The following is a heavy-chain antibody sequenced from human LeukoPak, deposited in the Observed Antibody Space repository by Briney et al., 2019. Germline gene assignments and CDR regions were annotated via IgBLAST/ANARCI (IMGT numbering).Heavy chain of an antibody. J-gene: IGHJ6*02. D-gene: IGHD2-15*01. V-gene: IGHV3-21*04. CDR1: GFTFSSYS. CDR2: ISSSSSYI. CDR3: VKDLGSAITSALALDV. Sequence: GGSLRLSCAASGFTFSSYSMNWVRQAPGKGLEWVSSISSSSSYIYYADSVKGRFTISRDNAKNSLYLQMNSLRPDDSAVYYCVKDLGSAITSALALDVWGQGTTVTVSS.